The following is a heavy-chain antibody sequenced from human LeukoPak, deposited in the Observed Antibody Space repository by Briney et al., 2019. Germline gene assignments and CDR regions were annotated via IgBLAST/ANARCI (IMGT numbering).Heavy chain of an antibody. CDR3: AREPVVVPVAFKVDGMDV. V-gene: IGHV1-58*01. CDR1: GFTFTSSA. D-gene: IGHD2-2*01. J-gene: IGHJ6*02. CDR2: IVVGSGNT. Sequence: GASVKVSCKASGFTFTSSAVQWVRQARGQRLEWIGWIVVGSGNTNYAQKFQGRVTMTRDTSTSTVYMELSSLRSEDTAVYYCAREPVVVPVAFKVDGMDVWGQGTTVTVSS.